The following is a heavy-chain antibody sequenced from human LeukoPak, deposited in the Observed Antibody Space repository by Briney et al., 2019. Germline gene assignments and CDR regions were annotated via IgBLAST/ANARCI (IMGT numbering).Heavy chain of an antibody. CDR3: ARVGYYDSSGYYYYYGMDV. CDR2: INHSGST. Sequence: PSETLSLTCAVYGGSFSGYYWSWIRQPPGKGLEWIGEINHSGSTNYNPSLKSRVTISVDTSKNQFSLKLSSVTAADTAVYYCARVGYYDSSGYYYYYGMDVWGQGTTVTVSS. V-gene: IGHV4-34*01. D-gene: IGHD3-22*01. CDR1: GGSFSGYY. J-gene: IGHJ6*02.